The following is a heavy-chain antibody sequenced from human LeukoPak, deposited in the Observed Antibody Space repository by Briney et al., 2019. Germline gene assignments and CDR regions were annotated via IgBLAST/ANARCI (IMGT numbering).Heavy chain of an antibody. Sequence: GASVKVSCKASGYTFTTYDINWVRQATGQGLAWMGWMNPNSGNTGYAQKFQGRVTMTRNTSITTAYMELSGLRSEDTAVYYCARHLYSRRMDYYGSGSYFAYWGQGTLVTVSS. V-gene: IGHV1-8*01. CDR1: GYTFTTYD. CDR2: MNPNSGNT. CDR3: ARHLYSRRMDYYGSGSYFAY. D-gene: IGHD3-10*01. J-gene: IGHJ4*02.